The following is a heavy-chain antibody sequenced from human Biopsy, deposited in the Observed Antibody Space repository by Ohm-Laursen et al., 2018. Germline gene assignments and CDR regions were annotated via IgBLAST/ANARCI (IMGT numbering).Heavy chain of an antibody. D-gene: IGHD3-16*01. CDR3: AREGHEGGV. CDR2: IIPLLGIT. V-gene: IGHV1-69*04. Sequence: SVKVSCKASGGIFSRYVMIWVRQAPGHGREWMGRIIPLLGITNYAVRFQGRVTITVDRSTSTAYMELSSLKSEDTGVYYCAREGHEGGVWGQGTLVTVSS. CDR1: GGIFSRYV. J-gene: IGHJ4*01.